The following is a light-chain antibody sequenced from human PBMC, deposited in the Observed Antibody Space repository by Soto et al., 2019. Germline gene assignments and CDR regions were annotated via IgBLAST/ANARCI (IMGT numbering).Light chain of an antibody. CDR1: QSVLYSSNNKNC. J-gene: IGKJ1*01. CDR2: WAS. CDR3: QQYNNWPRT. V-gene: IGKV4-1*01. Sequence: DFVMTQSPDSLAVSLGERATINCKSSQSVLYSSNNKNCLAWYQQKPGQPPKLLIYWASTRESGVPDRFSGSGSGTEFTLTISSLQSEDFAVYYCQQYNNWPRTFGQGTKVDIK.